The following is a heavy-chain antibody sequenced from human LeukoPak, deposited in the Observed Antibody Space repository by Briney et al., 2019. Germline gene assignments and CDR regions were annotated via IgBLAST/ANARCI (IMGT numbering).Heavy chain of an antibody. CDR3: ARATGAATHYYYYGMDV. J-gene: IGHJ6*02. CDR2: ISYDGSSK. Sequence: GGSLRLSCAASGFTFSSYAMHWVRQAPGKGLEWVAVISYDGSSKYYADSVKGRFTISRDNSKNTLYLQMNSLRAEDTAVYYCARATGAATHYYYYGMDVWGQGTTVTVSS. V-gene: IGHV3-30-3*01. CDR1: GFTFSSYA. D-gene: IGHD3-10*01.